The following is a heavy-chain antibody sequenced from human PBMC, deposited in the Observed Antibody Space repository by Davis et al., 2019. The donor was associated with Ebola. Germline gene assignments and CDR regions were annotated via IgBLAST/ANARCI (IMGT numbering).Heavy chain of an antibody. Sequence: AASVKVSCKASGYTFTGYYMHWVRQAPGQGLEWMGWISAYNGNTNYAQKLQGRVTMTTDTSMSTAYMELSRLGSDDTAVYYCARDGGRGSSSWSYWYFDLWGRGTLVTVSS. D-gene: IGHD6-13*01. J-gene: IGHJ2*01. CDR1: GYTFTGYY. V-gene: IGHV1-18*04. CDR3: ARDGGRGSSSWSYWYFDL. CDR2: ISAYNGNT.